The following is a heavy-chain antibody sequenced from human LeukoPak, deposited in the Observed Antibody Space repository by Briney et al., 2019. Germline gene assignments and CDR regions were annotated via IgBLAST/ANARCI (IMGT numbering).Heavy chain of an antibody. CDR1: GGSISSGVYY. CDR3: ARGLYDSSGYLFDY. D-gene: IGHD3-22*01. J-gene: IGHJ4*02. CDR2: IYYSGST. V-gene: IGHV4-31*03. Sequence: PSETLSLTCTVSGGSISSGVYYWSWIRQHPGKGLEWIGYIYYSGSTYYNPSLKSRVTISVDTSKNQFSLKLSSVTAADTAVYYCARGLYDSSGYLFDYWGQGTLVTVSS.